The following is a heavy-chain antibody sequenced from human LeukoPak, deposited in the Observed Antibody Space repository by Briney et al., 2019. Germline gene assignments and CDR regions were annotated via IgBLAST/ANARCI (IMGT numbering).Heavy chain of an antibody. J-gene: IGHJ4*02. CDR1: GFTCSSSH. V-gene: IGHV3-30*04. CDR3: ATEAGSSGSAGYFDR. Sequence: SGGSLRLSCAASGFTCSSSHMHWVRQAPGKGPEWVAVLSADGSNQAYTDSVKGRFTVSRDNTKNTLYLQMNSLTHEDTALYFCATEAGSSGSAGYFDRWGQGTLVRVSS. D-gene: IGHD3-22*01. CDR2: LSADGSNQ.